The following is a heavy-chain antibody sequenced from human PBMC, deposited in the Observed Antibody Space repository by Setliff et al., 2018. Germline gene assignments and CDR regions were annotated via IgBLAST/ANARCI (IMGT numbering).Heavy chain of an antibody. CDR3: AKSKYSSSSDAFDI. D-gene: IGHD6-6*01. CDR1: GFTFSSYA. V-gene: IGHV3-23*01. J-gene: IGHJ3*02. CDR2: ISDSGGSA. Sequence: GGSLRLSCAASGFTFSSYAMNWVRQAPGKGLEWVSAISDSGGSAYYADSVKGRFTIPRDNSKNTLYLHMNSLRAEDTAVYYCAKSKYSSSSDAFDIWGQGTMVTVSS.